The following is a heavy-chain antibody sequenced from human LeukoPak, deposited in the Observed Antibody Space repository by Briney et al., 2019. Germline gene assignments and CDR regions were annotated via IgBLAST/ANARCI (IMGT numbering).Heavy chain of an antibody. CDR3: ATAFDTKVAPFDR. CDR2: IHMAGRT. CDR1: GVTFSSFQ. V-gene: IGHV4-4*09. J-gene: IGHJ4*02. D-gene: IGHD3-10*01. Sequence: SSETLSLSCTASGVTFSSFQWSWIRQSPVKGLEWVGNIHMAGRTDYNPSLKGRVTIPIDKSKSQFYLLLTCLSAADTAMYFCATAFDTKVAPFDRLSQGILVTVYS.